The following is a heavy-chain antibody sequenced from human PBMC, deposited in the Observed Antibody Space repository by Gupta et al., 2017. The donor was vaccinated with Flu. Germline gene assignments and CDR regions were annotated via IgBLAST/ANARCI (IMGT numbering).Heavy chain of an antibody. V-gene: IGHV1-2*04. CDR2: INPRTGGT. J-gene: IGHJ6*02. CDR3: AKATDTGYYYGMDI. Sequence: GWINPRTGGTKYAQKFQGWVTMTRDTSITTAYMDMSRLKSDDTAVYYCAKATDTGYYYGMDIWGQGTTVIVS. D-gene: IGHD2-2*02.